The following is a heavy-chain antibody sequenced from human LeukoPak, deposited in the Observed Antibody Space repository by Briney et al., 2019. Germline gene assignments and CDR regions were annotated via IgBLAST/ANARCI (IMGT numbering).Heavy chain of an antibody. D-gene: IGHD4-17*01. Sequence: PSETLSLTCTVSGGSISSYYWSWIRQPAGKGLEWIGRIYTSGSTNYNPSLGGRVTMSVDTSKNQFSLKLSSVTAADTAVYYCARTFSYGASWYFDLWGRGTLVTVSS. V-gene: IGHV4-4*07. CDR2: IYTSGST. CDR3: ARTFSYGASWYFDL. J-gene: IGHJ2*01. CDR1: GGSISSYY.